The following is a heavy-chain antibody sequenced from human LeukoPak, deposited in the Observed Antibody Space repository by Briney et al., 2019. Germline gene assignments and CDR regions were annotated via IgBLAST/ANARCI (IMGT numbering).Heavy chain of an antibody. V-gene: IGHV4-30-4*08. CDR1: GGSISSGDYY. D-gene: IGHD3-3*01. CDR2: IYYSGST. CDR3: ARALGFWSGYYLIDY. J-gene: IGHJ4*02. Sequence: SETLSLTCTVSGGSISSGDYYWSWIRQPPGKGLEWIGYIYYSGSTYYNPSLKCRVTISVDTSKNQFSLKLSSVTAADTAVYYCARALGFWSGYYLIDYWGQGTLVTVSS.